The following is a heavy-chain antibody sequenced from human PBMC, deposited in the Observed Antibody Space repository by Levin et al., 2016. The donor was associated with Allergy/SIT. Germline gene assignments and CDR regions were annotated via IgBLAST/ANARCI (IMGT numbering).Heavy chain of an antibody. J-gene: IGHJ3*02. CDR1: GGSISSGGYY. D-gene: IGHD2-2*02. CDR3: ARCKVPAAIPWIADAFDI. V-gene: IGHV4-31*03. CDR2: IYYSGST. Sequence: SETLSLTCTVSGGSISSGGYYWSWIRQHPGKGLEWIGYIYYSGSTYYNPSLKSRVTISVDTSKNQFSLKLSSVTAADTAVYYCARCKVPAAIPWIADAFDIWGQGTMVTVSS.